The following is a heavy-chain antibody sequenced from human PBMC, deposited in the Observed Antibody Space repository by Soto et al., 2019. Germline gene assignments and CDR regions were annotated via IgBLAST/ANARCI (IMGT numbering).Heavy chain of an antibody. CDR2: FDTSANNT. CDR1: GFTFSSSA. J-gene: IGHJ3*02. D-gene: IGHD2-15*01. Sequence: EQLLESGGGLVQPGGSLRISCVASGFTFSSSAMNWVRQAPGKGLEWVSTFDTSANNTYYADSVRGRFTISRDNSKNTLYLQMNSLRVDDTAVYYCAKARRLLKRGGAFDIWGQGTMVTVSS. V-gene: IGHV3-23*05. CDR3: AKARRLLKRGGAFDI.